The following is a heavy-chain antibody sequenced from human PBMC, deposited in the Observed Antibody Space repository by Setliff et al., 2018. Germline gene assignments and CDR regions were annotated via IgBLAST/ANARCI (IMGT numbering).Heavy chain of an antibody. CDR2: IKQDGSEK. J-gene: IGHJ5*01. Sequence: GGSLRLSCAASGFTFSSYAMSWVRQAPGKGLGWVANIKQDGSEKYYVDSVKGRFTISRDNAKNSLYLQMNSLRAEDTAVTELSFRENWF. CDR3: SFRENWF. CDR1: GFTFSSYA. V-gene: IGHV3-7*01. D-gene: IGHD3-10*01.